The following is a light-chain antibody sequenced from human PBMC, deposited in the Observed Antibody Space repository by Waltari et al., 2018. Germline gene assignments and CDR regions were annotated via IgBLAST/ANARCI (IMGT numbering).Light chain of an antibody. Sequence: IQMTQSPSALSASLGDLVTISCRASQNIYSNLAWYQQKPGKATNLLIYTASSLQSGIPSRFSGSGAGTDFTLTISSLQPEDSATYYCQHYYDNPLTFGGGTKVEIK. CDR3: QHYYDNPLT. CDR1: QNIYSN. J-gene: IGKJ4*01. CDR2: TAS. V-gene: IGKV1-6*01.